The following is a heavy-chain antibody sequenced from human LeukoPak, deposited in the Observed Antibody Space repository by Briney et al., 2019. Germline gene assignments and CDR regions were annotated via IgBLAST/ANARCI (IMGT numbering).Heavy chain of an antibody. V-gene: IGHV3-23*01. Sequence: GGSLRLSCAASGLTFTNYAMSWVRQAPGKGLEWVSGISGSGGSTYYADSVKGRFTISRDNSKNTLYLQMNSLRAEDTAVYYCAKGQMGSSYCSGGSCHPYYFDYGGQGTLVTVSS. CDR2: ISGSGGST. D-gene: IGHD2-15*01. J-gene: IGHJ4*02. CDR1: GLTFTNYA. CDR3: AKGQMGSSYCSGGSCHPYYFDY.